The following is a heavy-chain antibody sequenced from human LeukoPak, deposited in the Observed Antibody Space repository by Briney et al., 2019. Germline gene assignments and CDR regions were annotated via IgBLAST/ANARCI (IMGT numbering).Heavy chain of an antibody. V-gene: IGHV3-23*01. CDR1: GFTFSSYA. D-gene: IGHD2-2*01. CDR3: AKDYRSYCSSTGCYPLFDP. J-gene: IGHJ5*02. Sequence: GGSLRLSCAASGFTFSSYAMSWVRQAPGKGLEWVSAISGSGGSTYYADSVKGRFTISRDNSKNTLYLQMNSLRAEDTAVYYCAKDYRSYCSSTGCYPLFDPWGQGTLVTVSS. CDR2: ISGSGGST.